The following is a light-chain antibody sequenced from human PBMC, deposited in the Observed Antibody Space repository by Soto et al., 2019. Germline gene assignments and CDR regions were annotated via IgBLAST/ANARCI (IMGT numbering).Light chain of an antibody. CDR2: EVT. CDR3: SSYTSSSTYV. CDR1: SSDVGGYNY. Sequence: QSGLTQPASVSWSPGQSITISCTGTSSDVGGYNYVSWYQQHPGKAPKLMLSEVTDRPSGVSNRFSGSKSGNTASLTISGLQAEDEADYYCSSYTSSSTYVFGTGTKVTVL. V-gene: IGLV2-14*01. J-gene: IGLJ1*01.